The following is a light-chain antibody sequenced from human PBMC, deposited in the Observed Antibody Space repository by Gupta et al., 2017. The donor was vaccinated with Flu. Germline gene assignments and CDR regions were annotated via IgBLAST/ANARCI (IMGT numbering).Light chain of an antibody. CDR1: QSILYSSNNKNY. V-gene: IGKV4-1*01. J-gene: IGKJ4*01. CDR3: QQYYTTPLT. CDR2: WAS. Sequence: NCKSSQSILYSSNNKNYLAWYQQKPGQPPKLLIYWASTRESGVPDRFSGSGSGTDFALTISSLQAEDVAVYYCQQYYTTPLTFGGGTKVEIK.